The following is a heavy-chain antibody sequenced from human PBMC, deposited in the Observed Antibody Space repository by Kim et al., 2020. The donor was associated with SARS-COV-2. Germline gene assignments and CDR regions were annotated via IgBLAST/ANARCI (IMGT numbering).Heavy chain of an antibody. CDR2: ISYDGSNK. V-gene: IGHV3-30*04. J-gene: IGHJ6*02. CDR1: GFTFSSYA. CDR3: ARDREYYDILTGYLKGGGIYYYYCMVV. Sequence: GGSLRLSCAASGFTFSSYAMHWVRQAPGKGLEWVAVISYDGSNKYYADSVKGRFTISRDNSKNTLYLQMNSLRAEDTAVYYCARDREYYDILTGYLKGGGIYYYYCMVVWGQGTTITVFS. D-gene: IGHD3-9*01.